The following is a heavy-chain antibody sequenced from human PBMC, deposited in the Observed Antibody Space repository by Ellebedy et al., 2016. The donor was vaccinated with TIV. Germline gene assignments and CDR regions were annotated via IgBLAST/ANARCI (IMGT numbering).Heavy chain of an antibody. CDR3: ARHTSRSIQLTS. D-gene: IGHD1-1*01. Sequence: SETLSLTCAVYGGSFSGYYWSWIRQPPGKGLEWIGEINHSGSTNYNPSLKSRVTMSVDTSKNQFSLKLTSVTAADTAVYYCARHTSRSIQLTSWGQGTLVTVSS. V-gene: IGHV4-34*01. CDR2: INHSGST. J-gene: IGHJ5*02. CDR1: GGSFSGYY.